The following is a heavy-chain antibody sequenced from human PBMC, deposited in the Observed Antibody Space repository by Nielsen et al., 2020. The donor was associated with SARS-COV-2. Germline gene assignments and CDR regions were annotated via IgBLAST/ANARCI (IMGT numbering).Heavy chain of an antibody. Sequence: GESLKISCAASGFTFSSYGMHWVRQAPGKGLEWVAVIWYDGSNKYYADSVKGRFTISRDNSKNTLYLQMNSLRDEDTAVYYCARGTYSGYEYYFDYWGQGTLVTVSS. V-gene: IGHV3-30*19. CDR2: IWYDGSNK. J-gene: IGHJ4*02. CDR3: ARGTYSGYEYYFDY. CDR1: GFTFSSYG. D-gene: IGHD5-12*01.